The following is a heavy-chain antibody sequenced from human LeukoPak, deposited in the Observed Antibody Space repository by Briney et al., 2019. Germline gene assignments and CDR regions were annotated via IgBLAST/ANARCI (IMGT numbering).Heavy chain of an antibody. CDR1: GFSVSDSY. J-gene: IGHJ4*02. Sequence: GGSLRLSCAASGFSVSDSYMSWVRQAPGMGLEWLSVMYTGGSTYYADSVKGRFTFSRDSSKNTLYLQMNSLRAEDTAVYYCARQAGYSSGWVSYYFDYWGQGTLVTVSS. D-gene: IGHD6-19*01. V-gene: IGHV3-66*04. CDR3: ARQAGYSSGWVSYYFDY. CDR2: MYTGGST.